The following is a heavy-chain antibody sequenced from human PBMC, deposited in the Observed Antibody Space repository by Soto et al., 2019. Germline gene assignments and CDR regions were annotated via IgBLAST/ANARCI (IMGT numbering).Heavy chain of an antibody. CDR3: ARSPSWETTVTPYYFDY. CDR1: RYTFISYD. V-gene: IGHV1-8*01. Sequence: QVQLVQSGAEVKKPGASVKVSCKASRYTFISYDINWVRQATGQGLEWMGWMNPKSANTGYAQNFQGRGTMTRNTSIRTAYMELSSLRSEDTAVYYCARSPSWETTVTPYYFDYWGQGTLVTVSS. CDR2: MNPKSANT. D-gene: IGHD4-4*01. J-gene: IGHJ4*02.